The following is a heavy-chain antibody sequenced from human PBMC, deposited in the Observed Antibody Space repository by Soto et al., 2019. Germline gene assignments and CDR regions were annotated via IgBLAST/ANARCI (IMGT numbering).Heavy chain of an antibody. CDR3: AHKGPEDWPLDD. CDR1: GFSLSTSGVG. D-gene: IGHD3-9*01. V-gene: IGHV2-5*02. CDR2: IYWDDSK. Sequence: QITLKESGPTLVRPTQTLTLTCAFSGFSLSTSGVGVGWIRQPPGKALEWLAVIYWDDSKHYSPSLRSRLTITKDTSKTRVVLTMTNMDHMDTGTYYFAHKGPEDWPLDDWGQGTLVTVSS. J-gene: IGHJ4*02.